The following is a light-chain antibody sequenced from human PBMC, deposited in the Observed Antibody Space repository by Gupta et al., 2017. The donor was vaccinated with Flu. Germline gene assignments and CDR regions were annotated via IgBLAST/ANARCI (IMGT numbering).Light chain of an antibody. J-gene: IGLJ3*02. CDR3: QVWDSSSDRGV. CDR1: NIATKA. V-gene: IGLV3-21*02. Sequence: SYALTQPPSVSVAPGQTARITCGGNNIATKAVHWYQQKSGQAPVLVVNDDSDRPSGIPERFSGSNSGNTATLTISRVKAGDEADYYCQVWDSSSDRGVFGGGTKLTVL. CDR2: DDS.